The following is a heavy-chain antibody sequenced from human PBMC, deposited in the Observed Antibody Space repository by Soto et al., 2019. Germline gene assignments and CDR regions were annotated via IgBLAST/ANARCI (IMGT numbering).Heavy chain of an antibody. CDR1: GFTFISYA. D-gene: IGHD3-22*01. CDR3: AKDERPYDSSGTDRDWFDP. V-gene: IGHV3-23*01. J-gene: IGHJ5*02. Sequence: PGGSLRLSCAASGFTFISYAMSWGRQAPGKGLEWVSAISGSGGSTYYADSVKGRFTISRDNSKNTLYLQMNSLRAEDTAVYYCAKDERPYDSSGTDRDWFDPWGQGTLVTVSS. CDR2: ISGSGGST.